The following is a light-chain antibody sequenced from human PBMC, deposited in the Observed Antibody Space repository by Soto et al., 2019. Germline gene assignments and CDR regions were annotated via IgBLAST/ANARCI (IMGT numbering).Light chain of an antibody. CDR3: QHRNNWPLT. CDR1: QRVSGSS. J-gene: IGKJ4*01. V-gene: IGKV3D-20*02. Sequence: VLTQSPGTLSLSPGDRATLSCRASQRVSGSSLAWYQQRPGQAPRLLIYGGSSRATGVPDRFSGNGSGADFTLTISSLEPEDFAVYFCQHRNNWPLTFGGGTKVEI. CDR2: GGS.